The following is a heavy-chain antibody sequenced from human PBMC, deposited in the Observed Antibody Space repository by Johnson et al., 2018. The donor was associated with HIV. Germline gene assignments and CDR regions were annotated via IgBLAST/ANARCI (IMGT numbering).Heavy chain of an antibody. CDR3: AKVRRGSSWYIAFDI. J-gene: IGHJ3*02. V-gene: IGHV3-30*04. CDR2: ISYDGSNQ. D-gene: IGHD6-13*01. CDR1: GFTFSSYA. Sequence: QVQLVESGGGVVQPGRSLRLSCAASGFTFSSYAMHWVRQAPGKGLEWVAVISYDGSNQYCADSVKGRFTISRDNSKNTLYLQMNSLRAEDTAVYYCAKVRRGSSWYIAFDIWGQGTMVTVSS.